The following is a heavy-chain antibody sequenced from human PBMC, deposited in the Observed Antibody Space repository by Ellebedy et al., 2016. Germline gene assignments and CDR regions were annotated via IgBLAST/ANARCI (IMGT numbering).Heavy chain of an antibody. V-gene: IGHV3-7*01. CDR3: ARDAYYDSTGYYHQYFDD. D-gene: IGHD3-22*01. CDR1: GFTFSSYW. Sequence: GGSLRLSXAASGFTFSSYWMSWVRLAPGKGLEWVANIKQDGGEIHSVDSVKGRFTISRDNAKNSLFLQMNSLRAEDTAVYYCARDAYYDSTGYYHQYFDDWGQGTLVTVSS. J-gene: IGHJ4*02. CDR2: IKQDGGEI.